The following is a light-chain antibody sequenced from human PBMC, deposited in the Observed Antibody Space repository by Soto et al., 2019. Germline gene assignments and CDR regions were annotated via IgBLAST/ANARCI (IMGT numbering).Light chain of an antibody. CDR1: SSDVGAYNY. J-gene: IGLJ3*02. CDR3: SSYTSSSVVV. V-gene: IGLV2-14*03. CDR2: DVS. Sequence: QSALTQPDSVSGSPGQPITISCTGTSSDVGAYNYVSWYQQHPGKVPKLIIYDVSDRPSGVPQRFSGSKSGNTASLTISGLQTEHEADYYCSSYTSSSVVVFGGGTKLTVL.